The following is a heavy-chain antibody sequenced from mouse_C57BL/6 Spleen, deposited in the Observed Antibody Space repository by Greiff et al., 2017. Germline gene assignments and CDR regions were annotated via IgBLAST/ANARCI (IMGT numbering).Heavy chain of an antibody. CDR1: GYTFTSYG. D-gene: IGHD1-1*01. CDR2: IYPRSGNT. V-gene: IGHV1-81*01. CDR3: AISITTVVARGYYFDY. Sequence: VQLQQSGAELARPGASVKLSCKASGYTFTSYGISWVKQRTGQGLEWIGEIYPRSGNTYYNEKFKGKATLTADKSSSTAYMELRSLTSEDSAVYFCAISITTVVARGYYFDYWGQGTTLTVSS. J-gene: IGHJ2*01.